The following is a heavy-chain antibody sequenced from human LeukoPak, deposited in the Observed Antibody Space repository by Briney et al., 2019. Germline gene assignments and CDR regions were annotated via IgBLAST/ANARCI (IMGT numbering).Heavy chain of an antibody. D-gene: IGHD2-2*01. J-gene: IGHJ4*02. CDR3: ARGNSGHCTGATCYALDY. CDR1: GGSTSSYY. V-gene: IGHV3-23*01. CDR2: ISDDFGT. Sequence: ETLSLTCTVSGGSTSSYYWSWIRQPPGKGLEWVSAISDDFGTYHADSVKGRFTISRDNSRNTLYLQMTSLRAEDTAVYYCARGNSGHCTGATCYALDYWGQGTLVTVSS.